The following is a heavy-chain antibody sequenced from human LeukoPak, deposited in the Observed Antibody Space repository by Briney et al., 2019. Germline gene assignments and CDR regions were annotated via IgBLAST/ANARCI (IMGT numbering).Heavy chain of an antibody. CDR1: GGTFSRYA. CDR3: ATTSLIAVAGPNTYFDY. Sequence: SVKVSCKASGGTFSRYATSWVRQAPGQGLEWMGGIIPIFGTANYAQKFQGRVTITTDESTSTAYMELSSLRSEDTAVYYCATTSLIAVAGPNTYFDYWGQGTLVTVSS. CDR2: IIPIFGTA. D-gene: IGHD6-19*01. V-gene: IGHV1-69*05. J-gene: IGHJ4*02.